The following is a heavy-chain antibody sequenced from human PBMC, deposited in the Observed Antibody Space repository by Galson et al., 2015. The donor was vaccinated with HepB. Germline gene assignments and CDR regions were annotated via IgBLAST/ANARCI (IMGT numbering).Heavy chain of an antibody. J-gene: IGHJ6*02. D-gene: IGHD3-10*01. V-gene: IGHV3-33*01. Sequence: SLRLSCAGSGLTFGSYGMHWVRQAPGKGLEWVAVIWYDGSKKYYADSVKGRFTISRDNSKSTLYLQMNSLRAEDTAVYYCARDSNGSGSLYYYGMDVWGQGTTVTVSS. CDR2: IWYDGSKK. CDR3: ARDSNGSGSLYYYGMDV. CDR1: GLTFGSYG.